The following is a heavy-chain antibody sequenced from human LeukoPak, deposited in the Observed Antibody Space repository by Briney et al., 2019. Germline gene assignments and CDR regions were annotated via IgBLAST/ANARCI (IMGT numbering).Heavy chain of an antibody. Sequence: GGSLRLSCVASGFSFSGYWMSWVRQAPGKGLEWVAVISYDGSYKHDADSVKGRFTISRDNSKNTLYLQMNSLRAEDTAMYYCARESDSAGACDYWGQGTLVTVSS. J-gene: IGHJ4*02. D-gene: IGHD2-21*02. CDR2: ISYDGSYK. V-gene: IGHV3-30*03. CDR1: GFSFSGYW. CDR3: ARESDSAGACDY.